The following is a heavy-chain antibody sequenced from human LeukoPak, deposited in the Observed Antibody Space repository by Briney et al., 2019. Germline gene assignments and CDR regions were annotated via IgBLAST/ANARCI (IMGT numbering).Heavy chain of an antibody. J-gene: IGHJ6*03. CDR3: AKDSKIVGATFRSYHYMDV. CDR1: GFTFSSYA. D-gene: IGHD1-26*01. CDR2: IRGSGDRT. V-gene: IGHV3-23*01. Sequence: GGSLRLSCAASGFTFSSYAVSWVRQAPGKGLEWVSAIRGSGDRTHYADSVKGRFTISRDNSKNTLYLQMNSLRAEDTAVYYCAKDSKIVGATFRSYHYMDVWGKGTAVTVSS.